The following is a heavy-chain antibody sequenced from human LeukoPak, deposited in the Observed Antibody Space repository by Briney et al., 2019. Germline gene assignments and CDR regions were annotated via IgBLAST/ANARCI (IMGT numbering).Heavy chain of an antibody. Sequence: GGSLRLSCAASGFTFTSYSMNWVRQAPGKGLEWVSTISGGGGSTYYADSVKGRFTISRDNSKNTLYLQMNSLRAEDTAVYYCAKAELVVVAATLFGYWGQGTLVTVSS. V-gene: IGHV3-23*01. J-gene: IGHJ4*02. D-gene: IGHD2-15*01. CDR3: AKAELVVVAATLFGY. CDR1: GFTFTSYS. CDR2: ISGGGGST.